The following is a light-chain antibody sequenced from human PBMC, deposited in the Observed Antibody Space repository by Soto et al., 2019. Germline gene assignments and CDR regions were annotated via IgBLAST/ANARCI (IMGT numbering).Light chain of an antibody. CDR3: AAWDGSLNNVL. J-gene: IGLJ2*01. CDR1: GSSIGTNT. CDR2: GDN. V-gene: IGLV1-44*01. Sequence: QSVLTQPPSASGTPGQRVTISCSGSGSSIGTNTVNWYRQLPGTAPKLLIYGDNPRPSGVPDRFSGSKSGTSASLAISGLQSEDEADYYCAAWDGSLNNVLFGGGTKVTVL.